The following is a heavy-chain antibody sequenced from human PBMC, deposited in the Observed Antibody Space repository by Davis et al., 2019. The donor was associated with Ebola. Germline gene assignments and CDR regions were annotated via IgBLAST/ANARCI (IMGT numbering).Heavy chain of an antibody. CDR3: ARGVYGPFDP. J-gene: IGHJ5*02. D-gene: IGHD2-8*01. V-gene: IGHV3-30*04. CDR2: ISHDANNK. Sequence: PGGSLRFSCPASGFTFSSYAMNWVRQAPAKGLGWVAVISHDANNKDYADSVKGRFTISRDNSKNVLFLEMNSLIPEDTAVYYCARGVYGPFDPWGQGTLVTVSS. CDR1: GFTFSSYA.